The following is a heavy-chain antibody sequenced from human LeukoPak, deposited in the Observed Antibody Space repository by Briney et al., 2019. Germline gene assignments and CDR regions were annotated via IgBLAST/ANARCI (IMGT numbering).Heavy chain of an antibody. V-gene: IGHV3-11*01. CDR2: ISGGGSTI. CDR3: ARVRYAGYYMDV. J-gene: IGHJ6*03. CDR1: GFTFSDYY. Sequence: GGSLRLPCAASGFTFSDYYMSWIRQAPGKGLEWVSYISGGGSTIYHADSVKGRFTISRDNGKKSLYLQMNSLRAEDTAVYYCARVRYAGYYMDVWGKGTTVTVSS. D-gene: IGHD2-8*01.